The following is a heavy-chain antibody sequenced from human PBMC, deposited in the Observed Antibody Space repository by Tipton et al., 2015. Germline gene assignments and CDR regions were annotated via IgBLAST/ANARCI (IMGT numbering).Heavy chain of an antibody. CDR1: AYSISSDYY. J-gene: IGHJ4*02. V-gene: IGHV4-38-2*01. D-gene: IGHD4-23*01. Sequence: LRLSCAVSAYSISSDYYWGWIRQPPGKGLEWIGSISHSGNTYYNPSLKSRVTISVDTSKTQFSLEMRSVTATDTAVYYCERARGRHGGLFDSWGQGIRVTVSS. CDR2: ISHSGNT. CDR3: ERARGRHGGLFDS.